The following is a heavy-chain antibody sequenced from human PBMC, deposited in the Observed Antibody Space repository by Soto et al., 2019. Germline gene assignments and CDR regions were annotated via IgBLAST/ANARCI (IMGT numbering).Heavy chain of an antibody. J-gene: IGHJ4*02. CDR2: ISGSGDFT. CDR1: GFTFSSYA. V-gene: IGHV3-23*01. D-gene: IGHD3-9*01. CDR3: AKTQNDILDS. Sequence: EVQLLESGGGLVQPGGSLRLSCAASGFTFSSYAMSWVRQAPGKGLEWVSVISGSGDFTFYADSVKGRFTISRDNSKNTLYLQMNTLRAEDTAVYYCAKTQNDILDSWGQGTLVTVSS.